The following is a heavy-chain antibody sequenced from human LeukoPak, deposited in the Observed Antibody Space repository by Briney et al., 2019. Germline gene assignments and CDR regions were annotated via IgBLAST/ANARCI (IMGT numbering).Heavy chain of an antibody. CDR2: MNPNSGNT. D-gene: IGHD2/OR15-2a*01. CDR1: GYTFNNYD. J-gene: IGHJ6*03. CDR3: ATIVSGVDDYFYYYMDV. V-gene: IGHV1-8*01. Sequence: GASVKVSCKASGYTFNNYDINWVRQAPGQGLEWMGWMNPNSGNTGYAQKFLGRFTMTEDTSTDTAYMELSSLRSEDTAVYFCATIVSGVDDYFYYYMDVWGKGTPVTVSS.